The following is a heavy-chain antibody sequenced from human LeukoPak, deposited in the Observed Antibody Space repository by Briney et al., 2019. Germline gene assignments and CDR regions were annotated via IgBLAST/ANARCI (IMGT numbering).Heavy chain of an antibody. D-gene: IGHD3-22*01. CDR3: ARHPVWHDGSVYYGYFFDY. CDR2: IYYNGNI. Sequence: SETLSLTCSVFGGSSRSSGNYWGWIRQPPGKGLEWIGSIYYNGNIFYNPSLKSRVTVSADTSKNQFSLNLNSVTASDQAVYYCARHPVWHDGSVYYGYFFDYWGQGAQVTVSS. J-gene: IGHJ4*02. CDR1: GGSSRSSGNY. V-gene: IGHV4-39*01.